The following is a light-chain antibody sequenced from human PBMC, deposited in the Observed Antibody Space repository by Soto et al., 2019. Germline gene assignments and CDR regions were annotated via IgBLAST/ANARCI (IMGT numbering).Light chain of an antibody. Sequence: EIVLTQSPGTLSLSQGERATLSCRASQSVSNNYLAWYQQKPGQAPRLLIYGASNRATGIPARFSGSGSGTEFTLTISSLQSEDFAVYYCQEYNDWPPSPFGQGARLAIK. CDR3: QEYNDWPPSP. V-gene: IGKV3D-15*01. J-gene: IGKJ5*01. CDR2: GAS. CDR1: QSVSNN.